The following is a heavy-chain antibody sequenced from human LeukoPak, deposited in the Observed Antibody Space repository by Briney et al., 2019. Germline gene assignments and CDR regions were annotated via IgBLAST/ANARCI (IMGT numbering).Heavy chain of an antibody. CDR3: ARDLGGSGYDRAVDY. D-gene: IGHD5-12*01. Sequence: GGSLRLSCAASGFTFSSYSMNWVRQAPGKGLEWVSYISSSSSTIYYADSVKGRFTISRDNAKNSLYLQMNSLRAEDTAVYYCARDLGGSGYDRAVDYWGQGTLVTVSS. J-gene: IGHJ4*02. CDR2: ISSSSSTI. V-gene: IGHV3-48*04. CDR1: GFTFSSYS.